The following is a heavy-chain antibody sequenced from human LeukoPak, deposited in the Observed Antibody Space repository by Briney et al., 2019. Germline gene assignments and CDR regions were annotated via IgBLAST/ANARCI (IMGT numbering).Heavy chain of an antibody. D-gene: IGHD6-13*01. CDR1: GFTFSSYA. V-gene: IGHV3-23*01. CDR2: ISGSGGSR. J-gene: IGHJ6*02. Sequence: GGSLRLSYAASGFTFSSYAMSWVRQAPGKGLEWVSAISGSGGSRYYADSVKGRFTISRDNSKNTLYLQMNSLRAEDTAVYYCAKAAALGHSSSWFDDYYYYYGMDVWGQGTTVTVSS. CDR3: AKAAALGHSSSWFDDYYYYYGMDV.